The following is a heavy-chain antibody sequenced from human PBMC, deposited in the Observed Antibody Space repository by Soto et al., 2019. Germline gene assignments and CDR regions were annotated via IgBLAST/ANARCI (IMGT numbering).Heavy chain of an antibody. V-gene: IGHV3-11*01. Sequence: PGGSLRLSCAASGFIFSGYYMTWIRQAPGKGLEWVSYISGSGSHIYYADSVKGRFTISRDNAKNSLYLQLNSLRVEDTAVYYCARARPDIVMVVGATPGSYGMDVWGQGTTVTVSS. J-gene: IGHJ6*02. CDR2: ISGSGSHI. D-gene: IGHD2-15*01. CDR1: GFIFSGYY. CDR3: ARARPDIVMVVGATPGSYGMDV.